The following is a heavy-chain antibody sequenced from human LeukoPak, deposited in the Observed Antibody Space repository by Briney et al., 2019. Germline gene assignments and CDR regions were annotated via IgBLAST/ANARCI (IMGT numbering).Heavy chain of an antibody. CDR1: CGSISSYY. V-gene: IGHV4-59*08. J-gene: IGHJ5*02. D-gene: IGHD3-10*01. CDR2: IYYSGSA. CDR3: ASGHYYGSGSYFGWFDP. Sequence: SETLSLTCTVSCGSISSYYGSWIRQPPGKGLEWSGYIYYSGSANYNPSLKSRVTISVDTSKNQFSLKLSSVTAADTAVYYCASGHYYGSGSYFGWFDPWGQGTLVTVSS.